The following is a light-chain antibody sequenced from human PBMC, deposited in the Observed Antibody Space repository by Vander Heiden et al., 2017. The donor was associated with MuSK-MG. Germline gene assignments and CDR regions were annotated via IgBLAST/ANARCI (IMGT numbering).Light chain of an antibody. CDR3: QQYNSYPYT. CDR1: HSINTW. V-gene: IGKV1-5*03. CDR2: MAS. J-gene: IGKJ2*01. Sequence: DIQMPQSPSTLSASVGDRVTITCRASHSINTWLAWYQQKPGKAPNLLIYMASNLESGVPSRFSGSGSGTEFTLTISRLQPDDFATYYCQQYNSYPYTFGQGTKLEIK.